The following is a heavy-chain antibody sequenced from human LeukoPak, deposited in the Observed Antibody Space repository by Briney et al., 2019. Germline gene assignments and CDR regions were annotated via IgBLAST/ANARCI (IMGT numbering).Heavy chain of an antibody. D-gene: IGHD5-18*01. CDR3: ARTHSTSGYSYGGAFDY. J-gene: IGHJ4*02. V-gene: IGHV1-69*05. Sequence: SVKVSCKASGGTFSSYAISWVRQAPGQGLEWMGGIIPIFGTANYAQKFQGRVTMTRDTSTSTVYMELSSLRSEDTAVYYCARTHSTSGYSYGGAFDYWGQGTLVTVSS. CDR2: IIPIFGTA. CDR1: GGTFSSYA.